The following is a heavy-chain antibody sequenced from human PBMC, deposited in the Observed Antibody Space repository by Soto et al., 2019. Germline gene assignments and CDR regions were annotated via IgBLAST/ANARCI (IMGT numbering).Heavy chain of an antibody. CDR1: GGSISSSSYY. J-gene: IGHJ4*02. V-gene: IGHV4-61*01. Sequence: PSETLSLTCTVSGGSISSSSYYWSWIRQPPGKGLEWIGYIYYSGSTNYNPSLKSRVTISVDTSKNQFSLKLSSVTAADTAVYYCARAITIFGVLNYWGQGTLVTVSS. CDR3: ARAITIFGVLNY. D-gene: IGHD3-3*01. CDR2: IYYSGST.